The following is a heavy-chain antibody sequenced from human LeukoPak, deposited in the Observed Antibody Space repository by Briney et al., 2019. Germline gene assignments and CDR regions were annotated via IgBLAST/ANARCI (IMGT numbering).Heavy chain of an antibody. D-gene: IGHD1-26*01. V-gene: IGHV3-48*04. CDR3: ARGILVGATTSSTRYFDY. Sequence: GGSLRLSCAASGFTFSSYSMNWVRQAPGKGLEWVSYISSSSSTIYYADSVKGRFTISRDNAKNSLYLQMNSLRVEDTAVYFCARGILVGATTSSTRYFDYWGQGTLVTVSS. CDR2: ISSSSSTI. CDR1: GFTFSSYS. J-gene: IGHJ4*02.